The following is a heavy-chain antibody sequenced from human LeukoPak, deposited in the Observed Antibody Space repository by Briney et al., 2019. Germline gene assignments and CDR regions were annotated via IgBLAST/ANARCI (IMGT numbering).Heavy chain of an antibody. V-gene: IGHV4-4*02. CDR1: GGSISSNNW. Sequence: SETLSLTCAISGGSISSNNWWIWVRQSPEKGLEWIGEIYHDGSTNYNPSLKSRVTISMDKSKNQLSLKLNFVTAADTAVYYCARDRGGYTYSHDYWGQGTLVTVSS. J-gene: IGHJ4*02. D-gene: IGHD5-18*01. CDR2: IYHDGST. CDR3: ARDRGGYTYSHDY.